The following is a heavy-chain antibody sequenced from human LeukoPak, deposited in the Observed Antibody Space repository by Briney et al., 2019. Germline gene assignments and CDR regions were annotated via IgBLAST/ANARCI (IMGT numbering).Heavy chain of an antibody. CDR1: GYTFTSYG. CDR3: ARGGLTIFGVVIIGQIDY. J-gene: IGHJ4*02. Sequence: ASVKVSCKASGYTFTSYGISWVRQAPGQGLEWMGWISAYNGNTNYAQKLQGRVTMTTDTSTSTAYMELRSLRSDDTAVYYCARGGLTIFGVVIIGQIDYWGQGTLVTVSS. D-gene: IGHD3-3*01. CDR2: ISAYNGNT. V-gene: IGHV1-18*01.